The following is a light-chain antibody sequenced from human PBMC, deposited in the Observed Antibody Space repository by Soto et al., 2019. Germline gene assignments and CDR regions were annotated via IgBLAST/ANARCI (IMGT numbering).Light chain of an antibody. CDR3: QQYGASPHT. Sequence: ELVLSPAPGTLSLSPGTRASLSGGASQSLRSNSLAWYQQKSGQAPRFLISGAFNRATDIPDRFSGSGSGTDFTLTISRLEPEDFAVYYCQQYGASPHTFGQGTKVDIK. J-gene: IGKJ2*01. CDR2: GAF. V-gene: IGKV3-20*01. CDR1: QSLRSNS.